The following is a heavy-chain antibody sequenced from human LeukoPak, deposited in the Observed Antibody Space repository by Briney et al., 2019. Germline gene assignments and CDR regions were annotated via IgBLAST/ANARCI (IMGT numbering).Heavy chain of an antibody. CDR3: ARGNDQPQLWLFYFDY. J-gene: IGHJ4*02. CDR2: ISYDGSNK. Sequence: GGSLRLSCAASGFPFSSYAMHWVRQAPGKGLEWVAVISYDGSNKYYADSVKGRFTISRDNSKNTLYLQMNSLRAEDTAVYYCARGNDQPQLWLFYFDYWGQGTLVTVSS. V-gene: IGHV3-30-3*01. CDR1: GFPFSSYA. D-gene: IGHD5-18*01.